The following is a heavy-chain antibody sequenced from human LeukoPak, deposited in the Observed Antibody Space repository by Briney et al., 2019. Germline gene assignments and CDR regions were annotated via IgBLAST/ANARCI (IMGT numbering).Heavy chain of an antibody. V-gene: IGHV4-59*01. CDR2: IYDSGST. J-gene: IGHJ3*02. Sequence: SETLSLTCTVSGGSIGSYYWSWIRQPPGKGLEWIGYIYDSGSTNYNPSLKSRVTISVDTSKNQFSLKLSSVTAADTAVYYCACLTTADAFDIWGQGTMVAVSS. CDR3: ACLTTADAFDI. D-gene: IGHD3-22*01. CDR1: GGSIGSYY.